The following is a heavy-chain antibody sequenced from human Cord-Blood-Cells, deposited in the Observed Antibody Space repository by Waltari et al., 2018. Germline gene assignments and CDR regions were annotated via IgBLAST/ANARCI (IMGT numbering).Heavy chain of an antibody. J-gene: IGHJ2*01. D-gene: IGHD7-27*01. CDR1: GGSFSGYY. V-gene: IGHV4-34*01. Sequence: QVQLQQWGAGLLKPSETLSLTCAVYGGSFSGYYWSWIRQPPGKGLEWIGEINHSGSTNYTPSLKSRVTISVDTSKNQFSLKRSAVTAADTAVYYCARLLGLGMDNRYFDLWGRGTLVTVSS. CDR2: INHSGST. CDR3: ARLLGLGMDNRYFDL.